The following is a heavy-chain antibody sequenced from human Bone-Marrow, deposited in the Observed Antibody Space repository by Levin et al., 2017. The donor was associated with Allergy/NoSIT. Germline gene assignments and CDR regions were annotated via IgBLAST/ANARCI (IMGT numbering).Heavy chain of an antibody. Sequence: PGGSLRLSCAASGFTFSSYSMNWVRQAPGKGLEWVSYISSSSSTIYYADSVKGRFTISRDNAKNSLYLQMNSLRAEDTAVYYCARDSSSWYSYYYYYGMDVWGQGTTVTVSS. CDR3: ARDSSSWYSYYYYYGMDV. J-gene: IGHJ6*02. D-gene: IGHD6-13*01. CDR2: ISSSSSTI. V-gene: IGHV3-48*01. CDR1: GFTFSSYS.